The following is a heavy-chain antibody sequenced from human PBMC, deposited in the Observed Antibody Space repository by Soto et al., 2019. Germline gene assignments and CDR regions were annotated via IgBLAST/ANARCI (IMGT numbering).Heavy chain of an antibody. D-gene: IGHD5-12*01. CDR3: GRKQWLRPGGGGTEPLDI. J-gene: IGHJ3*02. V-gene: IGHV1-46*03. CDR1: GYSFTSQY. Sequence: QVQLVQSGAEVKKPGASVKISCEASGYSFTSQYVHWVRQAPGQGLEWMGIINPNGGSTTYAQKFQGRDTKTRDTSTSTVYMELGSLTSEDTAVYYCGRKQWLRPGGGGTEPLDIWGQGTMVTVAS. CDR2: INPNGGST.